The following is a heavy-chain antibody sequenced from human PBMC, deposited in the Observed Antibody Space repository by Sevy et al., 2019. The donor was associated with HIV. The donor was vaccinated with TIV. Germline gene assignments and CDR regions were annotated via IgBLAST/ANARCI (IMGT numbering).Heavy chain of an antibody. D-gene: IGHD7-27*01. Sequence: SETLSLTCTVSGGSLDVFGWTWVRQPPGKGLEWIGYAYYNGRTNYNPSLQSRLTIPVGTSARQFSLHLNSVTAADTAIYYCARDNWGSIDYWGQGILVTVSS. J-gene: IGHJ4*02. CDR1: GGSLDVFG. CDR2: AYYNGRT. CDR3: ARDNWGSIDY. V-gene: IGHV4-59*01.